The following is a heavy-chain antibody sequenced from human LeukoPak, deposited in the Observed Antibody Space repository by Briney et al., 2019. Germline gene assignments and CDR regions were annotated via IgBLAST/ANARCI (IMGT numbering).Heavy chain of an antibody. D-gene: IGHD3-22*01. Sequence: PSETLSLTCTVSGGSISSYYWSWIQQPPGKGLEWIGYIYYSGSTNYNPSLKSRVTISVDTSKNQFSLKLSSVTAADTAVYYCARREGYDSSGYYYRDAFDIWGQGTMVTVSS. CDR2: IYYSGST. CDR1: GGSISSYY. V-gene: IGHV4-59*08. CDR3: ARREGYDSSGYYYRDAFDI. J-gene: IGHJ3*02.